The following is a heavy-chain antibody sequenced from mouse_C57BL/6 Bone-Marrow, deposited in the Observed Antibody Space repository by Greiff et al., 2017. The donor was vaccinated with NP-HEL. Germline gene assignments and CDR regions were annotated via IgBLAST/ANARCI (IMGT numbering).Heavy chain of an antibody. CDR1: GYTFTSYW. CDR2: IYPGSGST. D-gene: IGHD2-12*01. CDR3: ASWDYSPAWFAY. Sequence: VQLQQSGAELVKPGASVKMSCKASGYTFTSYWITWVKQRPGQGLEWIGDIYPGSGSTNYNEKFKSKATLTVDTSSSTAYMQLSSLTSEDSAVYYCASWDYSPAWFAYWGQGTLVTVSA. V-gene: IGHV1-55*01. J-gene: IGHJ3*01.